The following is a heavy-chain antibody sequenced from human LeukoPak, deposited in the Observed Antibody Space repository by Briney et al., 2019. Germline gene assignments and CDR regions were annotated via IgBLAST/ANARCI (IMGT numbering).Heavy chain of an antibody. CDR1: GFTFSSYW. CDR2: INSDGSST. Sequence: GGSLRLSCAASGFTFSSYWMHWVRQAPGKGLVWVSRINSDGSSTSYADSVKGRFTISRDNAKNTLYQQMNSLRAEDTAVYYCAREGYSSGYIDYWGQGTLVTVSS. V-gene: IGHV3-74*01. CDR3: AREGYSSGYIDY. J-gene: IGHJ4*02. D-gene: IGHD3-22*01.